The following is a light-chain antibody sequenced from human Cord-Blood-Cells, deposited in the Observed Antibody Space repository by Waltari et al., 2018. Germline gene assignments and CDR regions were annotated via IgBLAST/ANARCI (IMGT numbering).Light chain of an antibody. CDR3: QQYYSYPAGT. Sequence: AIRMTQSPSSFSASTGDRVTITCRASQGISSYLAWYQQKPGKAPKLLIYAASTLQRGVPSRFSGSGSGTDFTLTISCLQSEDFATYYCQQYYSYPAGTFGQGTKVEIK. J-gene: IGKJ1*01. CDR2: AAS. CDR1: QGISSY. V-gene: IGKV1-8*01.